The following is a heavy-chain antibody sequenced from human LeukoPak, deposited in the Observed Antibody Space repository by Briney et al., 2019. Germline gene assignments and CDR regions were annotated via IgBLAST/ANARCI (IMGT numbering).Heavy chain of an antibody. CDR2: IYYSGST. Sequence: PSQTLSLTCTVSGGSISSGGYYWSWIRQHPGKGLGWIGYIYYSGSTYYNPSLKSRVTISVDTSKNQFSLKLSSVTAADTAVYYCARDLVVVPARFGMDVWGQGTTVTVSS. CDR1: GGSISSGGYY. CDR3: ARDLVVVPARFGMDV. V-gene: IGHV4-31*03. D-gene: IGHD2-2*01. J-gene: IGHJ6*02.